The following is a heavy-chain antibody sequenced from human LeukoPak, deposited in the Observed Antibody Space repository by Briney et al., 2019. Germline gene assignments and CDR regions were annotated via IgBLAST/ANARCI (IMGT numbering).Heavy chain of an antibody. CDR2: ISWNSGSI. CDR3: AMSHVVAARPGYFDY. CDR1: GFTFDDYA. V-gene: IGHV3-9*01. D-gene: IGHD6-6*01. J-gene: IGHJ4*02. Sequence: GGSLRLSCAASGFTFDDYAMHWVRQAPGKGLEWVSGISWNSGSIGYADSVKGRFTISRDNSKNTLYLQMNSLRAEDTAVYYCAMSHVVAARPGYFDYWGQGTLVTVSS.